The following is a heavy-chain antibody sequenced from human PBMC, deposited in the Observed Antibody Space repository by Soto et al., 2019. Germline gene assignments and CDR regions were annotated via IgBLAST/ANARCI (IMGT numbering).Heavy chain of an antibody. Sequence: GGSLRLSCAASGFTFSSFAMSWVRQGPGKGLEWVSAISASGGSPFYADSVKGRFTISRDKSKNMLYMEMNSLRAEDTAVYYCAKDLYRVVRSAFDIWGQGTMVTVSS. CDR2: ISASGGSP. CDR1: GFTFSSFA. J-gene: IGHJ3*02. V-gene: IGHV3-23*01. D-gene: IGHD2-15*01. CDR3: AKDLYRVVRSAFDI.